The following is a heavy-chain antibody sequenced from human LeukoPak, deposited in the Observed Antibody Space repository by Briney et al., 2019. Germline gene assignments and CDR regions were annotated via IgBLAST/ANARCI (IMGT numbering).Heavy chain of an antibody. CDR1: GYTFTSYY. CDR2: INPSGGST. D-gene: IGHD3-10*01. CDR3: ARDSGMVRGNVDS. Sequence: ASVKVSCKSSGYTFTSYYMYWVRQAPGQGLEWMGIINPSGGSTSYAQKFQGRVTMTRDTSTSTAYMELSSLRSEDTAVSYCARDSGMVRGNVDSWGQGTLVTVSS. V-gene: IGHV1-46*01. J-gene: IGHJ4*02.